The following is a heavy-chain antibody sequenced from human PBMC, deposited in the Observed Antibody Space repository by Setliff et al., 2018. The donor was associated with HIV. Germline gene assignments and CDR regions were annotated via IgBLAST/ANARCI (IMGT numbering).Heavy chain of an antibody. CDR1: GGSISSYY. J-gene: IGHJ6*03. CDR2: IYYSGST. V-gene: IGHV4-59*01. Sequence: SETLSLTCTVSGGSISSYYWSWIRQPPGKGLEWIGYIYYSGSTNYNPSLKSRVTISVDTSKHQFSLKLSSVTAADKAVYYCARGYPGIAVAGLSYYYYYYMDVWGKGTTVT. CDR3: ARGYPGIAVAGLSYYYYYYMDV. D-gene: IGHD6-19*01.